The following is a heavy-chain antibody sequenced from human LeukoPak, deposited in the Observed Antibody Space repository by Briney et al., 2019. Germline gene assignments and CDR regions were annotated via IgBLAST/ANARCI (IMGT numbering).Heavy chain of an antibody. CDR1: GGTFSSYA. CDR3: ARDSFNDYYYGSGSYYKTENAFDI. D-gene: IGHD3-10*01. V-gene: IGHV1-69*04. Sequence: SVKVSCKASGGTFSSYAISWVRQAPGQGLEWMGRINPILGIANYAQKFQGRVTITADKSTSTAYMELSSLRSEDTAVYYCARDSFNDYYYGSGSYYKTENAFDIWGQGTMVTVSS. CDR2: INPILGIA. J-gene: IGHJ3*02.